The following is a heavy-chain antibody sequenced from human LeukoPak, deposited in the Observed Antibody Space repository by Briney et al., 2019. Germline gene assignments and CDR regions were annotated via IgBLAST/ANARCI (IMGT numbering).Heavy chain of an antibody. D-gene: IGHD3-22*01. CDR1: GFTFSSYA. Sequence: QAGGSLRLSCAASGFTFSSYAMSWVRQAPGKGLEWVSAISGSGGSTYYADSVKGRFTISRDNSKNTLYLQMNSLRAEDTAVYYCAKDQLVTMIVVAPLSQYYFDYWGQGTLVTVSS. CDR2: ISGSGGST. V-gene: IGHV3-23*01. CDR3: AKDQLVTMIVVAPLSQYYFDY. J-gene: IGHJ4*02.